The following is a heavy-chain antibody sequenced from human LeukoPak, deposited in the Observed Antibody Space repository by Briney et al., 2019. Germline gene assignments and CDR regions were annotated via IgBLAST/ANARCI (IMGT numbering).Heavy chain of an antibody. CDR1: GYTFTSYD. J-gene: IGHJ4*02. Sequence: GASVKVSCKASGYTFTSYDINWVRQATGQGLEWMGWMNPNSGNTGSAQRFQGRVTMTRNTSISTAYMELSSLRSEDTAVYYCARALRVGRYSADYWGQGTLVTVSP. V-gene: IGHV1-8*01. CDR3: ARALRVGRYSADY. D-gene: IGHD2-15*01. CDR2: MNPNSGNT.